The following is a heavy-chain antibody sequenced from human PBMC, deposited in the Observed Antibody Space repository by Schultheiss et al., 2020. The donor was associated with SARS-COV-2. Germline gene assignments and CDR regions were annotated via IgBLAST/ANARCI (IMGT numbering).Heavy chain of an antibody. CDR2: IRSRANSYAT. J-gene: IGHJ4*02. CDR1: GFTFSDSA. V-gene: IGHV3-73*01. D-gene: IGHD6-19*01. Sequence: GSLRLSCAASGFTFSDSAMHWVRQAYGKGLEWVGRIRSRANSYATTYAASVKGRFTISRDDSKNTAYLQMNSLKTEDTAVYYCTSNRAVAADYWGQGTLVTVSS. CDR3: TSNRAVAADY.